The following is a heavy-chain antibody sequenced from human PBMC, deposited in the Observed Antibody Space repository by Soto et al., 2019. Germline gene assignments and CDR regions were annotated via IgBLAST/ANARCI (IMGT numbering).Heavy chain of an antibody. D-gene: IGHD6-13*01. J-gene: IGHJ4*02. CDR1: GITVNTNS. Sequence: EVQLVQSGGDLVQPGGSLRLSCAVSGITVNTNSMSWVRQAPGQGLEWVSVIYGDGTTYYADSVKGRFTISRDLSKNSLHLQMNSLRREDTAVYYCARDFGSTWYVFDYWGQGTLVTVSS. V-gene: IGHV3-66*01. CDR3: ARDFGSTWYVFDY. CDR2: IYGDGTT.